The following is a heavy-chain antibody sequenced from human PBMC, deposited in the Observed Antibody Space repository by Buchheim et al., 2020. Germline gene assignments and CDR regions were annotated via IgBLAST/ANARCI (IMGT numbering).Heavy chain of an antibody. CDR1: GFTFEDYG. Sequence: EVHLVESGGRAVRPGGSLRLSCAASGFTFEDYGMSWVRQAPGKGLEWVSGINWNGAATRYADSVEGRFTISRDNAKNSLYLQMTSLTAEDTALYHCVRGGGSYTANPFDCWGQGTL. D-gene: IGHD1-26*01. J-gene: IGHJ4*02. V-gene: IGHV3-20*01. CDR2: INWNGAAT. CDR3: VRGGGSYTANPFDC.